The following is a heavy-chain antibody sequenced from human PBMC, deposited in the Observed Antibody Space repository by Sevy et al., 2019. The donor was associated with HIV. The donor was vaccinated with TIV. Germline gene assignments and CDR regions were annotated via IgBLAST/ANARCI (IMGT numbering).Heavy chain of an antibody. Sequence: ASVKVSCKVSGYTLTDLSIHWVRQAPGKGLEWMGRFDPGDGETIYAQKFQGRFTMTEDTSRDTAYMELNSLRSEDTAVYYCATTREYYSDNSGYFDYWGQGTLVTVSS. J-gene: IGHJ4*02. CDR2: FDPGDGET. V-gene: IGHV1-24*01. D-gene: IGHD3-22*01. CDR1: GYTLTDLS. CDR3: ATTREYYSDNSGYFDY.